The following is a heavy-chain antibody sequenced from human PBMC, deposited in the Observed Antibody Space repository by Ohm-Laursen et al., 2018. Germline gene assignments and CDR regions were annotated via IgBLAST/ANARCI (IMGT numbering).Heavy chain of an antibody. Sequence: ASVKVSCKTSGYTFTDYYIHWVRQAPGQGLEWMGWINPNSGGTNSAQKFQGRVTMTRDTSISTAYMELSRLRSDDTAVYYCARRYYDSSGYYGPFDIWGQGTTVTVSS. V-gene: IGHV1-2*02. CDR3: ARRYYDSSGYYGPFDI. CDR2: INPNSGGT. J-gene: IGHJ3*02. D-gene: IGHD3-22*01. CDR1: GYTFTDYY.